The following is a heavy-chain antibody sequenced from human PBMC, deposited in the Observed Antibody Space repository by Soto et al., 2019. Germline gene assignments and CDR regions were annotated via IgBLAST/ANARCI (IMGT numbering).Heavy chain of an antibody. D-gene: IGHD3-16*02. CDR3: ARDRMITFGGVIVRWFDP. CDR2: ISSSGSTI. V-gene: IGHV3-11*01. Sequence: RWLQKDQGKGLEWVSYISSSGSTIYYADSVKGRFTISRDNAKNSLYLQMNSLRAEDTAVYYCARDRMITFGGVIVRWFDPWGQGTLVTVSS. J-gene: IGHJ5*02.